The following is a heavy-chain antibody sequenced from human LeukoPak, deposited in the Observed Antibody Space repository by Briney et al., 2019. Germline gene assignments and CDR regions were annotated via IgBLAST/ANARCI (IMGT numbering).Heavy chain of an antibody. D-gene: IGHD6-13*01. V-gene: IGHV1-69*01. Sequence: SVKVSCKASGGTFISYAISWVRQAPGQGLEWMGGIIPIFGTANYAQKFQGRVTITADESTSTAYMELSSLRSEDTAVYYCARVRQKEAAAAANWFDPWGQGTLVTVSS. J-gene: IGHJ5*02. CDR3: ARVRQKEAAAAANWFDP. CDR2: IIPIFGTA. CDR1: GGTFISYA.